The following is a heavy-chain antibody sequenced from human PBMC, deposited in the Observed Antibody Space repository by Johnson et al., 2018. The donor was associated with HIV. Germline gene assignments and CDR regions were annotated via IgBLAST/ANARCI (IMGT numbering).Heavy chain of an antibody. D-gene: IGHD7-27*01. CDR2: ISPSGGTL. CDR1: GFTFSDYF. Sequence: VQLVESGGGLVKPGGSLRLSCAASGFTFSDYFMTWIRQAQGKGLEWVSYISPSGGTLVQADSVKGRCTISRDNAKNSLYLQMNSRRAEDTAVYYCAKSTRGNWGSCFDIWGQGTMVTVSS. V-gene: IGHV3-11*04. CDR3: AKSTRGNWGSCFDI. J-gene: IGHJ3*02.